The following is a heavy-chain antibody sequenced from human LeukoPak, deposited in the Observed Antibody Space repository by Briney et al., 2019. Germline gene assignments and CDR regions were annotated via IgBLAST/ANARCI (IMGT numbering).Heavy chain of an antibody. CDR1: GFTFSSYS. V-gene: IGHV3-21*01. CDR3: ARDRKASLYSYIVVVPAAIDY. CDR2: ISSSSSYI. Sequence: GGSLRLSCSASGFTFSSYSMNWVRQAPGKGLEWVSSISSSSSYIYYADSVEGRFTISRDNAKNSLYLQMNSLRAEDTAVYYCARDRKASLYSYIVVVPAAIDYWGQGTLVTVSS. D-gene: IGHD2-2*02. J-gene: IGHJ4*02.